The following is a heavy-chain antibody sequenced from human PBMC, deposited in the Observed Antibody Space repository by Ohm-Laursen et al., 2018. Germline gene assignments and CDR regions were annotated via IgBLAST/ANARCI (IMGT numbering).Heavy chain of an antibody. Sequence: TLSLTCVVYGGSFSGYYWSWIRQPPGKGLEWIGEINHSGSTNYNPSLKSRVTISVDASKNQFSLKLSSVTAADTALYYCVGLGYWGQGTLVTVSS. CDR1: GGSFSGYY. V-gene: IGHV4-34*01. CDR3: VGLGY. J-gene: IGHJ4*02. CDR2: INHSGST. D-gene: IGHD3-16*01.